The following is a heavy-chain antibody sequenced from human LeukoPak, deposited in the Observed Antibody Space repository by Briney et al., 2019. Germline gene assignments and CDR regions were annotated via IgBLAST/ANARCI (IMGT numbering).Heavy chain of an antibody. CDR1: SGSISSYY. CDR3: ARAPRAYCSTTGSCFQDY. D-gene: IGHD2-2*01. V-gene: IGHV4-4*07. J-gene: IGHJ4*02. Sequence: PSETLSLTCTVSSGSISSYYWRWIRQPAGKGLECIGPICSNGSTNCNPSLKSRVTMSVDKSKNQFSLNLTSVTAADTAVYFCARAPRAYCSTTGSCFQDYWGQGTLVTVSS. CDR2: ICSNGST.